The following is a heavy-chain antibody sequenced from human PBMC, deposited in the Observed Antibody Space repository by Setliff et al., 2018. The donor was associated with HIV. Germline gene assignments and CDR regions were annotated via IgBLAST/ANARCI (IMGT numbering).Heavy chain of an antibody. CDR3: ARYVRCSGAHCTLNWLDP. V-gene: IGHV1-3*01. D-gene: IGHD2-15*01. J-gene: IGHJ5*02. CDR2: VSAGTGNT. CDR1: GYAFSDHA. Sequence: ASVKVSCKASGYAFSDHALHWVRQAPGQSLEWIGWVSAGTGNTESSQKFQDRVTITRDTSASTAYLELSSLRSEDTAMYYCARYVRCSGAHCTLNWLDPWGQGTPVTVSS.